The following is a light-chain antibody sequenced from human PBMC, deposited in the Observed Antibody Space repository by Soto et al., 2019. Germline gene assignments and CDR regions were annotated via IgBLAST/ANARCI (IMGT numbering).Light chain of an antibody. Sequence: EIVLTQSPGILSLSPGDRATLSCRASQSVSSSYLAWYQHKPGQAPRLLIYGASTRATGIPARFSGSGSGTEFTLTISSLQSEDFAVYYCQQYNNWPSWTFGQGTKVDIK. CDR3: QQYNNWPSWT. CDR1: QSVSSSY. J-gene: IGKJ1*01. CDR2: GAS. V-gene: IGKV3-15*01.